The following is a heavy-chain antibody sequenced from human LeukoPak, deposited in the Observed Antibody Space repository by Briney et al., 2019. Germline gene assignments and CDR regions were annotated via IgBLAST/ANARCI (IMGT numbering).Heavy chain of an antibody. CDR1: GYSISSGYY. J-gene: IGHJ6*03. Sequence: SETLSLTCAVSGYSISSGYYWGWIRQPPGQGLEWIGSIYHSGSTYYNPSLKSRVTISVDTSKNQFSLKLSSVTAADTAVYYCARAKPYCSGVNCFSPAYYHLDVWGKGTTVTVSS. CDR3: ARAKPYCSGVNCFSPAYYHLDV. V-gene: IGHV4-38-2*01. D-gene: IGHD2-15*01. CDR2: IYHSGST.